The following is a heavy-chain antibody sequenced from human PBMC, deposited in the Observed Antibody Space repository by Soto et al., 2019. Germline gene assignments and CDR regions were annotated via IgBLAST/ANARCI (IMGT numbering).Heavy chain of an antibody. V-gene: IGHV5-51*01. J-gene: IGHJ3*02. Sequence: GESLKISCKGSGYSFTSYWIGWVRQMPGKGLEWMGIIYPGDSDTRYSPSFQGQVTISADKSISTAYLQWSSLKASDTAMYYCARTMSGYSSGSKAGAFDIWGQGTMVTVSS. CDR2: IYPGDSDT. CDR1: GYSFTSYW. CDR3: ARTMSGYSSGSKAGAFDI. D-gene: IGHD6-19*01.